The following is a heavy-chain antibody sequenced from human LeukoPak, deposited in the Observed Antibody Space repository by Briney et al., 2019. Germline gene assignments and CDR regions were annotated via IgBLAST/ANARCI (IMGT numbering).Heavy chain of an antibody. CDR1: GGSISSYY. J-gene: IGHJ4*02. CDR2: IYYSGST. D-gene: IGHD2-2*01. CDR3: ARSYCTSTSCYFNY. Sequence: PSETPTLTCTVSGGSISSYYWSWIRQPPGKGLEWIGYIYYSGSTNYNPSLKSRVTISVDTSKNQFSLKLSSVTAADTAVYYCARSYCTSTSCYFNYWGQGTLVTVSS. V-gene: IGHV4-59*01.